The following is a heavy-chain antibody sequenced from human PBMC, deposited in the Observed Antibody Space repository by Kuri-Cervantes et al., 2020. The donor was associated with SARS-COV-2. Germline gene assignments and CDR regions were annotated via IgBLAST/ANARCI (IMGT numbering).Heavy chain of an antibody. CDR2: ISGSGGST. J-gene: IGHJ6*02. CDR3: AMTLPAAAPYYYYGMDV. CDR1: GFTFSSYA. V-gene: IGHV3-23*01. Sequence: GESLKISCAASGFTFSSYAMSWVRQAPGKGLERVSAISGSGGSTYYADSVKGRFTISRDNSKNTLYLQMNSLRAEDTAVYYCAMTLPAAAPYYYYGMDVWGQGTTVTVSS. D-gene: IGHD2-2*01.